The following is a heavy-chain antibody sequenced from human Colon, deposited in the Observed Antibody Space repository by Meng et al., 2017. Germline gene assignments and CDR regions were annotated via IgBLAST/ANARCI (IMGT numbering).Heavy chain of an antibody. V-gene: IGHV3-23*01. Sequence: GESLKISCAASGFTFNSHAMSWVRQAPGKGLEWVSAISGSGVSTYYAGSVKGRFTISRDNARNTLYLQMNNLRAEDTALYYCAKALDSSGYSYERCADYWGQGTQVTVSS. J-gene: IGHJ4*02. CDR2: ISGSGVST. CDR1: GFTFNSHA. D-gene: IGHD3-22*01. CDR3: AKALDSSGYSYERCADY.